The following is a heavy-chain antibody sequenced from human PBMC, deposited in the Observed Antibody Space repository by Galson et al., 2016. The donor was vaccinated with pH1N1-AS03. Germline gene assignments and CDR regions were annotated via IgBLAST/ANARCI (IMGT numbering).Heavy chain of an antibody. CDR2: VHPHDSDT. V-gene: IGHV5-51*01. Sequence: QSGAEVKKPGESLKFSCKGSGYRFTDYWIDWVRQMPGKGLEWLGNVHPHDSDTRYSPSFHGQVTISADKSISTAYLQWSSLKASDTAVYYCARSRSSFYGMDVWGQGTTVTVSS. CDR1: GYRFTDYW. D-gene: IGHD6-6*01. CDR3: ARSRSSFYGMDV. J-gene: IGHJ6*02.